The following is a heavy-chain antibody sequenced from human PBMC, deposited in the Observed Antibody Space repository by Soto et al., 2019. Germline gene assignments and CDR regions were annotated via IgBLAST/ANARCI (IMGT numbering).Heavy chain of an antibody. CDR2: IYYSGST. D-gene: IGHD3-3*01. V-gene: IGHV4-59*01. CDR3: ARDQLRFLEWPRSHYYYYGMDV. J-gene: IGHJ6*02. CDR1: GGSISSYY. Sequence: LSLTCTVSGGSISSYYWSWIRQPPGKGLEWIGYIYYSGSTNYNPSLKSRVTISVDTSKNQFSLKLSSVTAADTAVYYCARDQLRFLEWPRSHYYYYGMDVWGQGTTVTVSS.